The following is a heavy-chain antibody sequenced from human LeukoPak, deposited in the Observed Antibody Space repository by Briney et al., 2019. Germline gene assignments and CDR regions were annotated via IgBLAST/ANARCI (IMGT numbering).Heavy chain of an antibody. CDR2: ISAYNGNT. V-gene: IGHV1-18*01. D-gene: IGHD4-23*01. CDR3: ARETYGGNPYYFDY. CDR1: GYTFTSYS. J-gene: IGHJ4*02. Sequence: ASVKVSCKASGYTFTSYSISWVRQAPGQGPEWMGWISAYNGNTNYAQKLQGRVTMTTDTSTSTAYMELSSLRSEDTAVYYCARETYGGNPYYFDYWGQGTLVTVSS.